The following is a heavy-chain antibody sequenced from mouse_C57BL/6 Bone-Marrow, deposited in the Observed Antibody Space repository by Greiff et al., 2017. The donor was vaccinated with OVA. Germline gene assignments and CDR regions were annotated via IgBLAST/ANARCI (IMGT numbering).Heavy chain of an antibody. V-gene: IGHV5-12*01. J-gene: IGHJ3*01. D-gene: IGHD2-5*01. Sequence: EVHLVESGGGLVQPGGSLKLSCAASGFTFSDYYMYWVRQTPEKRLEWVAYISNGGGSTYYPDTVKGRFTISRDNAKNTLYLQMSRLKSEDTAMYYCARPPPGYSNYLAWFAYWGQGTLVTVSA. CDR1: GFTFSDYY. CDR2: ISNGGGST. CDR3: ARPPPGYSNYLAWFAY.